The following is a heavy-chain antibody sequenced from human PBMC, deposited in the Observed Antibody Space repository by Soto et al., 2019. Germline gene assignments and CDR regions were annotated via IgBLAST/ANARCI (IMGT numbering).Heavy chain of an antibody. CDR1: GFTFSSYG. J-gene: IGHJ4*02. CDR3: AKTHRGSYHSPPGY. V-gene: IGHV3-30*18. Sequence: QVQLVESGGGVVQPGRSLRLSCAASGFTFSSYGMHWVRQAPGKGLEWVAVISYDGSNKYYADSVKGRFTISRDNSKNALYLQMNSLRAEDTAVYYCAKTHRGSYHSPPGYWGQGTLVTVSS. CDR2: ISYDGSNK. D-gene: IGHD1-26*01.